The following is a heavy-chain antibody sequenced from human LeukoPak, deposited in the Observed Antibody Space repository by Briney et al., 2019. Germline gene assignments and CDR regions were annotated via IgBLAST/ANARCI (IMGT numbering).Heavy chain of an antibody. D-gene: IGHD3-3*01. J-gene: IGHJ4*02. CDR1: GFTFSSFT. Sequence: PGGSLRLSCAASGFTFSSFTMSWVRQAPGKGLEWISGISGSGASTYYADSEKGRFTISRDNAGNTLYLKKDSLRADDTAVYYCAGQLRFFVMQPYGGQGTLVTVS. V-gene: IGHV3-23*01. CDR2: ISGSGAST. CDR3: AGQLRFFVMQPY.